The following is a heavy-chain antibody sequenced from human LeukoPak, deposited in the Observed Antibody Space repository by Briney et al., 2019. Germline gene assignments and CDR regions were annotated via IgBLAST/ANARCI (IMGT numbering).Heavy chain of an antibody. D-gene: IGHD7-27*01. CDR3: VRDGDDY. V-gene: IGHV3-7*01. J-gene: IGHJ4*02. CDR1: GFTFSNYW. CDR2: IKQDGSEK. Sequence: GGSLRLSCAASGFTFSNYWMSWVRQAPGKGLEWVANIKQDGSEKYYVDSVKGRFTISRDNAKNSLYLEMNSLGDEDTAVYYCVRDGDDYWGQGTLVSVSS.